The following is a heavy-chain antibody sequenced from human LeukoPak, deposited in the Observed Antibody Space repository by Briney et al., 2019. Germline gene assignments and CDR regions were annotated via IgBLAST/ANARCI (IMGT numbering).Heavy chain of an antibody. J-gene: IGHJ4*02. CDR2: LNGDGRT. CDR1: GFSISKYW. V-gene: IGHV3-74*03. D-gene: IGHD1-14*01. Sequence: QPGGSLRLSCAVSGFSISKYWMDWARQAPGKGPVWVSHLNGDGRTTYADSVKGRFTISRDNAKNTLYLQMDSLRAEDTAVYYCVRGNNGIDYWGQGTLVTVSS. CDR3: VRGNNGIDY.